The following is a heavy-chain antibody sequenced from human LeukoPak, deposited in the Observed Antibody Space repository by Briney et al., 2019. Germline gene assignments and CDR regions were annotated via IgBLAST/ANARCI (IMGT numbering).Heavy chain of an antibody. CDR2: IKQDGSEK. Sequence: GSLRLSCAASGFTFSSYWMSWVRQAPGKGLEWVANIKQDGSEKYYVDSVKGRFTISRDNAKNSLYLQMNSLRAEDTAVYYCARDSSSWFLTHDWFDPWGQGTLVTVSS. D-gene: IGHD6-13*01. CDR1: GFTFSSYW. V-gene: IGHV3-7*01. CDR3: ARDSSSWFLTHDWFDP. J-gene: IGHJ5*02.